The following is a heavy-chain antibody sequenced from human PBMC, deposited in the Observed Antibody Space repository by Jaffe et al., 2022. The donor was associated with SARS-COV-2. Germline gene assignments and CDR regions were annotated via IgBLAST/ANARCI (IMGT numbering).Heavy chain of an antibody. CDR3: ARDQYYDILTGYDYYYYYGMDV. D-gene: IGHD3-9*01. V-gene: IGHV1-69*08. Sequence: QVQLVQSGAEVKKPGSSVKVSCKASGGTFSSYTISWVRQAPGQGLEWMGRIIPILGIANYAQKFQGRVTITADKSTSTAYMELSSLRSEDTAVYYCARDQYYDILTGYDYYYYYGMDVWGQGTTVTVSS. J-gene: IGHJ6*02. CDR2: IIPILGIA. CDR1: GGTFSSYT.